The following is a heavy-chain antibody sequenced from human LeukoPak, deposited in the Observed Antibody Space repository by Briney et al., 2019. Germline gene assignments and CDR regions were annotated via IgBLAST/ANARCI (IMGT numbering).Heavy chain of an antibody. D-gene: IGHD5-24*01. CDR3: ARDKREMATVAFDI. J-gene: IGHJ3*02. CDR1: GFTFSSYS. V-gene: IGHV3-21*01. Sequence: GGSLRLSCAASGFTFSSYSMNWVRQAPGKGLEWVSSISSSSSYIYYADSVKGRFTISRDNAKNSLYLQTNSLRAEDTAVYYCARDKREMATVAFDIWGQGTMVTVSS. CDR2: ISSSSSYI.